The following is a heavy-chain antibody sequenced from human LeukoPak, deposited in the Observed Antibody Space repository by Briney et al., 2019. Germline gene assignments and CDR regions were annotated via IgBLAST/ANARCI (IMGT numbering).Heavy chain of an antibody. CDR2: IYSGGST. D-gene: IGHD4/OR15-4a*01. J-gene: IGHJ4*02. Sequence: GGSLRLSCAASGLTVSSNSMSWVRQAPGKGLEWVSFIYSGGSTYYADSVKGRFTTSRDNSKNTLYLQMNSLRADDTAVYYCARRAGAYSHPYDYWGQGTLVTVSS. V-gene: IGHV3-53*01. CDR3: ARRAGAYSHPYDY. CDR1: GLTVSSNS.